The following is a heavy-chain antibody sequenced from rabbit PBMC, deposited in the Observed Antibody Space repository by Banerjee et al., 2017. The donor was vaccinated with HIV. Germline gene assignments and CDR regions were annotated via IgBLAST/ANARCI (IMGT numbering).Heavy chain of an antibody. CDR3: ARYLAGVICWNFNL. CDR1: GFSFSDKDV. V-gene: IGHV1S45*01. CDR2: INTATGKA. D-gene: IGHD4-1*01. J-gene: IGHJ4*01. Sequence: QEQLEESGGGLVKPEGSLTLTCTGSGFSFSDKDVMCWVGQYPGKGLEWIACINTATGKAVYASWAKGRFTISKTSSTTVTLQMTILTAADTATYFCARYLAGVICWNFNLWGPGTLVTVS.